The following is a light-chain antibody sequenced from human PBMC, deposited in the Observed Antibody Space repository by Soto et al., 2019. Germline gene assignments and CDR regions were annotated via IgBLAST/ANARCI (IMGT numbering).Light chain of an antibody. V-gene: IGKV1-9*01. CDR3: QQLITSPFT. J-gene: IGKJ3*01. Sequence: DIQLTQSPSFLSASVGDRVTITCRASQGISSYLAWYQKNPGKAPKLLIYAASTLQSGVPPRFSGSGSGTDFTLTISSLQPEDFATYYCQQLITSPFTFGPGTKVDIK. CDR1: QGISSY. CDR2: AAS.